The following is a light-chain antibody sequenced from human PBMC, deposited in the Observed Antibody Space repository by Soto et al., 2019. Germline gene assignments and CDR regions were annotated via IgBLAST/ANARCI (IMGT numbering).Light chain of an antibody. CDR1: QSVSNY. V-gene: IGKV3-20*01. J-gene: IGKJ1*01. Sequence: EIVLTQSPGTLSLSPGERATLSCRASQSVSNYLAWYQRKPGQAPRLLIYGASSRATGIPDRFSGSGSGTNFTRTISRLEPEDFAVYYCHQYGGSPQTFGQGTKV. CDR2: GAS. CDR3: HQYGGSPQT.